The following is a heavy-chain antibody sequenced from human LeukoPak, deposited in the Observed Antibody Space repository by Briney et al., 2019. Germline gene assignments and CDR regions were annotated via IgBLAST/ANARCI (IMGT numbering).Heavy chain of an antibody. V-gene: IGHV4-39*07. CDR2: IYYSGST. CDR1: GGSISSSSYY. CDR3: ARGLREVRY. J-gene: IGHJ4*02. Sequence: SETLSLTCTVSGGSISSSSYYWGWIRQPPGKGLEWIGSIYYSGSTYYNPSLKSRVTISVDTSKNQFSLKLSSVTAADTAVYYCARGLREVRYWGQGTLVTVSS. D-gene: IGHD3-16*01.